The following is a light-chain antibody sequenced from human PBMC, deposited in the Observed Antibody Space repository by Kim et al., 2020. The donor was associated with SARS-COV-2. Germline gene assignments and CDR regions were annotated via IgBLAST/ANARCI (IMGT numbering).Light chain of an antibody. Sequence: EIVMTQSPATLSVSPGERATLSCRASQSVSSNLAWYQLKPGQAPRLLIYGASTRATGIPARFSGRGSGTEFTLTISSLQSEDFAVYYFQHYNNWPLTFGQGTKVDIK. CDR1: QSVSSN. J-gene: IGKJ1*01. V-gene: IGKV3-15*01. CDR3: QHYNNWPLT. CDR2: GAS.